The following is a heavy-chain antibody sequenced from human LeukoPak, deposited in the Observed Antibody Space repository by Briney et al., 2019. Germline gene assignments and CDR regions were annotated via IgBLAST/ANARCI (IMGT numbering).Heavy chain of an antibody. CDR3: ARGLITMVRGAMGY. CDR1: GGSISSYY. J-gene: IGHJ4*02. CDR2: IYYSGST. D-gene: IGHD3-10*01. Sequence: SETLSLTCTVSGGSISSYYWSWIRQPPGKGLAWIGYIYYSGSTNYNPSLKSRVTISVDTSKNQFSLKLSSVTAADTAVYYCARGLITMVRGAMGYWGQGTLVTVSS. V-gene: IGHV4-59*01.